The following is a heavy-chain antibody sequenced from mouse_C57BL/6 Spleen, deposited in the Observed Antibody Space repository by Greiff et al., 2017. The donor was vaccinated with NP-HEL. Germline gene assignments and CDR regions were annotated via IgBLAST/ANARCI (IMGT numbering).Heavy chain of an antibody. CDR2: IDPSDSYT. J-gene: IGHJ1*03. Sequence: VKLQQPGAELVKPGASVKLSCKASGYTFTSYWMQWVKQRPGQGLEWIGEIDPSDSYTNYNQKFKGKATLTVDTSSSTAYMQLSSLTSEDSAVYYCARSHYSNDWYFDVWGTGTTVTVSS. V-gene: IGHV1-50*01. CDR1: GYTFTSYW. D-gene: IGHD2-5*01. CDR3: ARSHYSNDWYFDV.